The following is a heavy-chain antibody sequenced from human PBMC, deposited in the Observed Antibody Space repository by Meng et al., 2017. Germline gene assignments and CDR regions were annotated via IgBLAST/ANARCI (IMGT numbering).Heavy chain of an antibody. D-gene: IGHD6-13*01. J-gene: IGHJ4*02. Sequence: HGQVQEWGAGPLYPSETLSHTCAVDGWSFSGYYWSWIRQPPGKGHEWVDEINHSGSTNYDPSLKSRVTRAEDTSKNQFSLKLSSVSAADTAVYYCARSPLVHQYFDYWGQGTLVTVSS. V-gene: IGHV4-34*01. CDR1: GWSFSGYY. CDR3: ARSPLVHQYFDY. CDR2: INHSGST.